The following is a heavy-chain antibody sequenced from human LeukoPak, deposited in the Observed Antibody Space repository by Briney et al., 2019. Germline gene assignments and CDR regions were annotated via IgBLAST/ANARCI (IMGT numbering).Heavy chain of an antibody. CDR3: ARAAGGIMIVEDIAAFDI. CDR1: GGSISSSNW. V-gene: IGHV4-4*02. Sequence: SDTLSLTCAVSGGSISSSNWWSWVRQPPGKGLEWIREIYHSGSTNYNPSLKSRVTISVDKSKNQFSLKLSSVTAADTAVYYCARAAGGIMIVEDIAAFDIWGQGTVVTVSS. CDR2: IYHSGST. D-gene: IGHD3-22*01. J-gene: IGHJ3*02.